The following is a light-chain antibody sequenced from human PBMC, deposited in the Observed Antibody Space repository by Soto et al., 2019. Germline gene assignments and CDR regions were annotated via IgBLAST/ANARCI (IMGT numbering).Light chain of an antibody. CDR1: QSVRSY. Sequence: EIVLTQSPATLSLSPGERATLSCRASQSVRSYLALYQHRPGQAPRLLIYDASNRAAGIPARFSGRGSGTDFTLTISSLEPEDFAVYYCQQRSKWPLTFGGGTKVDIK. CDR3: QQRSKWPLT. CDR2: DAS. V-gene: IGKV3-11*01. J-gene: IGKJ4*01.